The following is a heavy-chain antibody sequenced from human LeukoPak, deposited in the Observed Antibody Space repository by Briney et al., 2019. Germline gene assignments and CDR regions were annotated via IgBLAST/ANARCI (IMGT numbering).Heavy chain of an antibody. CDR2: IFYSGST. D-gene: IGHD2-2*01. J-gene: IGHJ5*02. V-gene: IGHV4-61*08. CDR3: AREERGVYCSSTSCPSWFDP. Sequence: SETLSLTCTVSGGSISSGVYYWSWIRQHPGKGLEWIGYIFYSGSTNYNPSLKSRVTISVDTSKNQFSLKLSSVTAADTAVYYCAREERGVYCSSTSCPSWFDPWGQGTLVTVSS. CDR1: GGSISSGVYY.